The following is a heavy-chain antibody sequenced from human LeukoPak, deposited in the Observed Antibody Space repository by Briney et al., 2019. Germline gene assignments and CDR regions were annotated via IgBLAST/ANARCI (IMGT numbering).Heavy chain of an antibody. J-gene: IGHJ4*02. D-gene: IGHD3-10*01. V-gene: IGHV4-34*01. CDR1: GGSFSGYY. CDR3: ARASHGDLTYYYGSGSSFALDY. Sequence: SETLSLTCADYGGSFSGYYGSLIRQPPGKGLEWIGEINHSGSTNYNPSLKSRVTMSVDTSKNQFSLKLSSVTAADTAVYYCARASHGDLTYYYGSGSSFALDYWGQGTLVTVSS. CDR2: INHSGST.